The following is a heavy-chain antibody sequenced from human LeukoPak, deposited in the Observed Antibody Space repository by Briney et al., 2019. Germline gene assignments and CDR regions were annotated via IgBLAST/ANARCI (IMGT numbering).Heavy chain of an antibody. V-gene: IGHV5-10-1*01. CDR2: IDPSDSYT. D-gene: IGHD6-6*01. CDR1: GYSFTSYW. CDR3: ARLSISSSPNGDDAFDI. J-gene: IGHJ3*02. Sequence: ESLKISCKGSGYSFTSYWISWVRQMPGKGLEWMGRIDPSDSYTNYSPSFQGHVTISADKSISTAYLQWSSLKASDTAMYYCARLSISSSPNGDDAFDIWGQGTMVTVSS.